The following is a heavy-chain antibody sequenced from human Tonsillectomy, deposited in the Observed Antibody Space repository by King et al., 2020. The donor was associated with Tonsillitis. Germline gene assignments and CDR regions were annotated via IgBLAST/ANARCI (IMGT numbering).Heavy chain of an antibody. CDR1: GYTISSGYY. J-gene: IGHJ5*02. Sequence: VQLLESGPGLVKPSETLSLTCTVSGYTISSGYYWGLLRTPPGKGLEWIGSIYHSGSTYYNPSLKSRVTISVDTSKNQFSLKLSSVTAADTAVYYCARAGYSSGWTGWFDPWGQGTLVTVSS. D-gene: IGHD6-19*01. CDR3: ARAGYSSGWTGWFDP. V-gene: IGHV4-38-2*02. CDR2: IYHSGST.